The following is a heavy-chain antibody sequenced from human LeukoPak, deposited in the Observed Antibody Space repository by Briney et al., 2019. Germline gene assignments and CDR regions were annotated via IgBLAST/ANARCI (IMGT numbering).Heavy chain of an antibody. D-gene: IGHD3-22*01. CDR3: ASFRYYYDSSGGYYFDY. CDR1: GFTFSSYW. J-gene: IGHJ4*02. V-gene: IGHV3-7*01. CDR2: IKQDGSEK. Sequence: PGGSLRLSCAASGFTFSSYWMSWVRQAPGKGLEWVANIKQDGSEKYYVDSVKGRFTISRDNAKNSLYLQMNSLRAEDTAVYYCASFRYYYDSSGGYYFDYWGQGTLVTVSS.